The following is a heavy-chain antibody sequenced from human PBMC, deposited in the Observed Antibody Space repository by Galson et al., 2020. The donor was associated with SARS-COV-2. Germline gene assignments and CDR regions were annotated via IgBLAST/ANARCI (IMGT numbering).Heavy chain of an antibody. CDR3: ARAYGDPNYSYYYIDA. Sequence: GGSLRLSCAASGFTFEDYGMSWVRQPPGRGLEWVAGVNWHGGGTAYADSGRGRFTVSRDNAKNSLYLQMNSLRVEDTALYYCARAYGDPNYSYYYIDAWGKGTTVTVSS. V-gene: IGHV3-20*04. CDR2: VNWHGGGT. D-gene: IGHD4-17*01. J-gene: IGHJ6*03. CDR1: GFTFEDYG.